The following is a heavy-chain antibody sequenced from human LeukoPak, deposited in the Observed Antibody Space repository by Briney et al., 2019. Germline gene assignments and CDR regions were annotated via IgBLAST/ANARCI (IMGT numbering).Heavy chain of an antibody. J-gene: IGHJ4*02. Sequence: GGSLRLSCAASGFTFSSYAMHWVRQAPGKGLEWVAVISYDGSNKYYADSVKGRFTISRDNSKNTLYLQMNSLRAEDTAVYYCARLVPDYRGSFYVDYWGQGTLVTVSS. CDR3: ARLVPDYRGSFYVDY. CDR1: GFTFSSYA. CDR2: ISYDGSNK. V-gene: IGHV3-30*04. D-gene: IGHD3-16*02.